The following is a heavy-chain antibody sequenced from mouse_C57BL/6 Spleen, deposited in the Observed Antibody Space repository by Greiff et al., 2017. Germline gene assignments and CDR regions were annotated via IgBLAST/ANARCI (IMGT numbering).Heavy chain of an antibody. CDR3: ARPYYGSSFLDY. D-gene: IGHD1-1*01. V-gene: IGHV5-17*01. Sequence: VQLKQSGGGLVKPGGSLKLSCAASGFTFSDYGMHWVRQAPEKGLEWVAYISSGSSTIYYADTVKGRFTISRANAKNTLFLQMTSLRSEDTAMYYCARPYYGSSFLDYWGQGTTLTVSS. CDR1: GFTFSDYG. CDR2: ISSGSSTI. J-gene: IGHJ2*01.